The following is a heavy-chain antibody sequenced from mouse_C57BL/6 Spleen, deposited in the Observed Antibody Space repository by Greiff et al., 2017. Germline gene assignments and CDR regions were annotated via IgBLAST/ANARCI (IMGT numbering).Heavy chain of an antibody. CDR2: IRSKSSNDAT. CDR3: VVYDYDGGFAY. D-gene: IGHD2-4*01. Sequence: EVKLVESGGGLVQPKGSLKLSCAASGFTFNTYAMHWVRQAPGKGLEWVARIRSKSSNDATYYADSVKDRFTISRDDSQSMLSLQMNNLKTEDTAMYYCVVYDYDGGFAYWGQGTLVTVSA. CDR1: GFTFNTYA. J-gene: IGHJ3*01. V-gene: IGHV10-3*01.